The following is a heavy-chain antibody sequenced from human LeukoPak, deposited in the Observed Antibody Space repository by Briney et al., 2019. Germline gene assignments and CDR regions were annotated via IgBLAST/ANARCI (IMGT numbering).Heavy chain of an antibody. CDR3: ARQSIPRCSSSWYYFDY. CDR2: ISYDESNK. CDR1: GFTFSSYA. J-gene: IGHJ4*02. D-gene: IGHD6-13*01. V-gene: IGHV3-30*04. Sequence: GRSLRLSCAASGFTFSSYAMHWVRQAPGKGLEWVALISYDESNKYYADSVKGRFTISRDNSKNTLYLQMNSLRAEDTAVYYCARQSIPRCSSSWYYFDYWGQGTLVTVSS.